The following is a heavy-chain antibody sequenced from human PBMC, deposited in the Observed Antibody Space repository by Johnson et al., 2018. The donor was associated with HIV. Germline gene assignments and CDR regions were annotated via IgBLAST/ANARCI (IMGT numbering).Heavy chain of an antibody. D-gene: IGHD3-3*01. CDR1: GFTFSSYG. J-gene: IGHJ3*02. Sequence: QMLLVESGGGVVQPGGSLRLSCAASGFTFSSYGMHWVRQAPGKGLEWVAFIRYDGSYKYYADSVKGRFTISRDNSKNTLYLQMHSLRAEDTAVYYCAKRTIFGVVPPNEGDAFDIWGQGTMVTVSS. CDR3: AKRTIFGVVPPNEGDAFDI. CDR2: IRYDGSYK. V-gene: IGHV3-30*02.